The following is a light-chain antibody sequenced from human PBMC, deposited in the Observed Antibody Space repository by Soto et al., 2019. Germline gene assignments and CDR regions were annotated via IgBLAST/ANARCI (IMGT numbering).Light chain of an antibody. CDR2: GAS. Sequence: EIVLTQSPGTLSLSPGERATLSCRASQSVSRSYFAWYQQKPGQAPRLLIYGASNRATGIPDRFSGSGSGTDFTLTISRLEPEDFAVYYCQQYDKSPRTFGQGTKVEI. CDR1: QSVSRSY. V-gene: IGKV3-20*01. J-gene: IGKJ1*01. CDR3: QQYDKSPRT.